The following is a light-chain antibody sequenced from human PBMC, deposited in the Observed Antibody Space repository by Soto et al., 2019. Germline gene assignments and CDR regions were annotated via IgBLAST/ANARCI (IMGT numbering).Light chain of an antibody. V-gene: IGKV3-15*01. J-gene: IGKJ5*01. CDR2: GAS. Sequence: EIVMTQSPATLSVSPGERATLSCRASQSVSSSLAWYQQKPGQAPRLLIYGASTRATGIPARFSGSGSGTEFTLTISSLQSEDFAFYYCQQYNKWPSTFGQGTRLE. CDR3: QQYNKWPST. CDR1: QSVSSS.